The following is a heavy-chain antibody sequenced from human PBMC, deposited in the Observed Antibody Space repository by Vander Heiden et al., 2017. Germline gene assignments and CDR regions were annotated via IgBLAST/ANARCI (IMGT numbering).Heavy chain of an antibody. D-gene: IGHD2-21*02. CDR2: MNPNRGNT. CDR3: AREGVVVTPIPDPFDI. V-gene: IGHV1-8*01. J-gene: IGHJ3*02. CDR1: GYTFRGYD. Sequence: QVQLVQSGAEVTKPGAAVKVSCKASGYTFRGYDINWVRQAAGQGLEGMGWMNPNRGNTGYAQKFQGRVTMTRRTSISTAYMELSSLTSEDTAVYYCAREGVVVTPIPDPFDIWGQGTMVTVSS.